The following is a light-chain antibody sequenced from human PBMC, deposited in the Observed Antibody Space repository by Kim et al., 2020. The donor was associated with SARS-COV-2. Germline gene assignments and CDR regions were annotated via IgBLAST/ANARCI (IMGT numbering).Light chain of an antibody. V-gene: IGKV3-15*01. CDR3: QQYNDWPLIT. J-gene: IGKJ4*01. CDR2: CAS. CDR1: QSVRNN. Sequence: SPGKRGTPSCRASQSVRNNLAAYQQRPGQAPRLLIYCASTRATDISARFSGSESGTEFTLTIRSLQSEDLAVYYCQQYNDWPLITFGGGTKVDIK.